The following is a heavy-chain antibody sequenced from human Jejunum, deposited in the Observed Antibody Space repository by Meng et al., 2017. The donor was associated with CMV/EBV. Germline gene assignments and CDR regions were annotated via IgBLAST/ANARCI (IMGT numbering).Heavy chain of an antibody. CDR1: GDSISNYF. J-gene: IGHJ4*02. D-gene: IGHD3-22*01. CDR2: ISPSGNI. CDR3: ARGESRGYYYFDY. Sequence: VHPQRSGPGLVRPSEPLSLTCTVSGDSISNYFWSWIRQPAGKKLEWIGRISPSGNINYIPSLKGRVTMSLDTSNNQIFLNLTSVTAADTALYYCARGESRGYYYFDYWGQGILVTVSS. V-gene: IGHV4-4*07.